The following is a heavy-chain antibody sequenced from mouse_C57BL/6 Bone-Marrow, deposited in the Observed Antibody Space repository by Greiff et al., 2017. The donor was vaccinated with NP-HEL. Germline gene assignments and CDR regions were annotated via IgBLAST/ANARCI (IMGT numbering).Heavy chain of an antibody. J-gene: IGHJ1*03. CDR3: VRQGGLRPGYWYFDV. D-gene: IGHD1-2*01. Sequence: EVQRVESGGGLVQPKGSLKLSCAASGFSFNTYAMNWVRQAPGKGLEWVARIRSKSNNYATYYADSVKDRFTISRDDSESMLYLQMNNLKTEDTAMYYCVRQGGLRPGYWYFDVWGTGTTVTVSS. CDR1: GFSFNTYA. CDR2: IRSKSNNYAT. V-gene: IGHV10-1*01.